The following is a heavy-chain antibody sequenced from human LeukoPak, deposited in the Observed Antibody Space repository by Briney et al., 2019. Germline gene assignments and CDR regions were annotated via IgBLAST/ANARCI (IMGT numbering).Heavy chain of an antibody. CDR3: ARALYYYGSTGYTSGY. CDR2: ISSSGSTI. Sequence: GGSLRLSCTASGFTFSSYEMNWVRQAPGKGLEGVSYISSSGSTIYYADSVKGRFTISRDNAKNSLYLQMNSLRVEDTAVYYCARALYYYGSTGYTSGYWGQGILVTVSS. V-gene: IGHV3-48*03. CDR1: GFTFSSYE. J-gene: IGHJ4*02. D-gene: IGHD3-22*01.